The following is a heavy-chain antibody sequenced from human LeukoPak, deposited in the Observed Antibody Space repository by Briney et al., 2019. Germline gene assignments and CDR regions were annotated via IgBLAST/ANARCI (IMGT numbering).Heavy chain of an antibody. D-gene: IGHD3-22*01. CDR1: GYSISSGFY. Sequence: PSETLSLTCTVSGYSISSGFYWGWIRQPPGQGLEWIGSIYHSGSTYYNPSLKSRVTISVDTSKNQFSLKLSSVTAADTAVYYCARASYYDNIGYSRGAFDIWGQGTMVTVSS. CDR2: IYHSGST. J-gene: IGHJ3*02. V-gene: IGHV4-38-2*02. CDR3: ARASYYDNIGYSRGAFDI.